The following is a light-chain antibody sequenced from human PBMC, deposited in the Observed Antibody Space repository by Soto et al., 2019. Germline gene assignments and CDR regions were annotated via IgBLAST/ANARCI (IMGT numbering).Light chain of an antibody. CDR2: VAS. Sequence: DIELTQSPSFLSASVGERVTISCRASQCISTYLAWYQQKPGRAPSLLSYVASTRQSGVPSRFSGSGSGTEFTLTISSLQPEDFATYYCQQLNSYPLTFGGGTKVDI. CDR1: QCISTY. V-gene: IGKV1-9*01. CDR3: QQLNSYPLT. J-gene: IGKJ4*01.